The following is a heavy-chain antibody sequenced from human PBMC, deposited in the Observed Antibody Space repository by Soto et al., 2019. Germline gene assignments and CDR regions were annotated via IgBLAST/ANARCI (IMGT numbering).Heavy chain of an antibody. Sequence: GGSLRLSCVVSGFTVSSSNYMSWVRQAPGKGLEWVSVIYTGGTTYYADSVKGRFTISRDNSKDTLYLQMNSLRVEDTAVYYCAKKVPGSNPLDSWGQGALVTVSS. V-gene: IGHV3-53*01. CDR3: AKKVPGSNPLDS. CDR2: IYTGGTT. J-gene: IGHJ4*02. D-gene: IGHD1-1*01. CDR1: GFTVSSSNY.